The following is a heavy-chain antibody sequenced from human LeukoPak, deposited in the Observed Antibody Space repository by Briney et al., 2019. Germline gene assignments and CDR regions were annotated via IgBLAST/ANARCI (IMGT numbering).Heavy chain of an antibody. Sequence: SETLSLTCTVSGGPISSYYWSWIRQPAGKAPEWIGRIYSSGIINYNPSLKSRVTMSLDNSKNQLSLKLSYATAADTAVYYCARDTGKSGYPDYWGQGTLVTVSS. V-gene: IGHV4-4*07. CDR1: GGPISSYY. CDR2: IYSSGII. D-gene: IGHD3-3*01. CDR3: ARDTGKSGYPDY. J-gene: IGHJ4*02.